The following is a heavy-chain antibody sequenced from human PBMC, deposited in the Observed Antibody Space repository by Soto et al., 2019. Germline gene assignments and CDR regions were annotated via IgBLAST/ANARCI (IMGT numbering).Heavy chain of an antibody. CDR1: GGANTTGCYY. D-gene: IGHD3-10*01. Sequence: RLSRSCAVSGGANTTGCYYWSWMRQPPGNGLQWIGYMYHTGSANYNPSLKGRVTMSFDTSTHEFSLKLNSVTAADTAVYFCARLKGTRYFELWGPGLVVTVSS. V-gene: IGHV4-30-2*01. CDR2: MYHTGSA. CDR3: ARLKGTRYFEL. J-gene: IGHJ4*02.